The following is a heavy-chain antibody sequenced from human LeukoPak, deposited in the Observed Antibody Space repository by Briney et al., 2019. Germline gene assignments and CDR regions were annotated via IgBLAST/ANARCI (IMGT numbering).Heavy chain of an antibody. J-gene: IGHJ4*02. D-gene: IGHD3-10*01. V-gene: IGHV3-66*01. Sequence: GGSLRLSCAASGFTFSSYAMSWVRQAPGKGLEWVSVIYSGGSTYYADSVKGRFTISRDNAKNSLYLQMNSLRAEDTAVYYCARDGDPYGSGSYWKEQMSYWGQGTLVTVSS. CDR3: ARDGDPYGSGSYWKEQMSY. CDR1: GFTFSSYA. CDR2: IYSGGST.